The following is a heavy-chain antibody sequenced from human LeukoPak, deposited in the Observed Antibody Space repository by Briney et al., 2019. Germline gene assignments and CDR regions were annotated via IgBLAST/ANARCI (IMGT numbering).Heavy chain of an antibody. CDR3: AKDQVRGVIHRILANWFDP. V-gene: IGHV3-23*01. Sequence: GGSLRLSCAASGFTFSSYAMSWVRQAPGKGLEWVSAISGSGGSTYYADSVKGWFTISRDNSKNTPYLQMNSLRAEDTAVYYCAKDQVRGVIHRILANWFDPWGQGTLVTVSS. CDR1: GFTFSSYA. CDR2: ISGSGGST. J-gene: IGHJ5*02. D-gene: IGHD3-10*01.